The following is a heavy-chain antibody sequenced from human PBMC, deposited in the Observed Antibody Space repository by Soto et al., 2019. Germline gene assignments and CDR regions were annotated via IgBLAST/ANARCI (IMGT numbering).Heavy chain of an antibody. CDR2: ISAYNGNT. D-gene: IGHD4-17*01. CDR1: GYTFTSYG. CDR3: ARDHPNYGDYLFDY. Sequence: ASVKVSCKASGYTFTSYGISWVRQAPGQGLEWMGWISAYNGNTNYAQKLQGRVTMTTDTSTSTAYMELRSLRSDDTAVYYCARDHPNYGDYLFDYWGQGTLVTVSS. J-gene: IGHJ4*02. V-gene: IGHV1-18*01.